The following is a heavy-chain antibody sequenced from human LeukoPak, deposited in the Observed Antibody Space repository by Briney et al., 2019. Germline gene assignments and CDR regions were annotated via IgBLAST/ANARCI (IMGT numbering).Heavy chain of an antibody. Sequence: SETLSLTCAVYGGSFSGYYWSWIRQPPGKGLEWIGEINHSGSTNYNPSLKRRVTISVDTSKNQFSLKLSSVTAADTAVYYCARGREYSSSYYFDYWGQGTLVTVSS. D-gene: IGHD6-6*01. CDR1: GGSFSGYY. V-gene: IGHV4-34*01. J-gene: IGHJ4*02. CDR3: ARGREYSSSYYFDY. CDR2: INHSGST.